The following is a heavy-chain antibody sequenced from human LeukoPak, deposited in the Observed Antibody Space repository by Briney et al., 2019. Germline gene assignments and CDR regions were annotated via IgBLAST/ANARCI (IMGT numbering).Heavy chain of an antibody. CDR1: VFTFTSYG. V-gene: IGHV1-18*01. J-gene: IGHJ4*02. Sequence: ASVKVSCKASVFTFTSYGFSWVRQAPGQGFEWMGWTSGYSGNTNSAQKLQGRVTMTTDTSTSTVYMELRSLRSDDTAVYYCARNGRGGSGSYFDYWGQGTLVTVSS. D-gene: IGHD3-10*01. CDR3: ARNGRGGSGSYFDY. CDR2: TSGYSGNT.